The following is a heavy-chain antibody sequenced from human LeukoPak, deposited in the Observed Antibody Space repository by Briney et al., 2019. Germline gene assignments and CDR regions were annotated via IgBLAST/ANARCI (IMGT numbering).Heavy chain of an antibody. V-gene: IGHV1-18*01. CDR3: ARDFGGIAAAVNDY. Sequence: ASVKVSCKASGGTFGSYGISWVRQAPGQGLEWMGWISAYNGNTNYAQKLQGRVTMTTDTSTSTAYMELRSLRSDDTAVYYCARDFGGIAAAVNDYWGQGTLVTVSS. CDR1: GGTFGSYG. D-gene: IGHD6-13*01. CDR2: ISAYNGNT. J-gene: IGHJ4*02.